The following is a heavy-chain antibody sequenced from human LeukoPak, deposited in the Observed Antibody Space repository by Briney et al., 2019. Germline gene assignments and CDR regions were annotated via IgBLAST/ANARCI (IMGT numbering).Heavy chain of an antibody. J-gene: IGHJ6*03. CDR1: GFTFSTYA. V-gene: IGHV3-30-3*01. D-gene: IGHD3-10*01. CDR3: AKGVGGSANYYYMDV. Sequence: PGGSLRLSCAASGFTFSTYAMHWVRQAPGKGLEWVAVVSYGGSNMYYADSVKGRFTISRDNSKNTLYLQMNSLRAEDTAVYYCAKGVGGSANYYYMDVWGKGTTVTVSS. CDR2: VSYGGSNM.